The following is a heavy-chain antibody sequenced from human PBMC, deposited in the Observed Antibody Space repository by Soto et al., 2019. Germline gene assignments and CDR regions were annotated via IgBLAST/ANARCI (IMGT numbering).Heavy chain of an antibody. D-gene: IGHD7-27*01. Sequence: QVQLQQWGAGLLKPSETLSLTCAVYGGSFSGYYWSWIRQPPGKGLEWIGEINHSGSTNYNPSLKIRVTISLDTSKNQFSLRLSSVTAADTAVYYCARGWGRIFDYWGQGTLVTVSS. CDR2: INHSGST. J-gene: IGHJ4*02. V-gene: IGHV4-34*01. CDR3: ARGWGRIFDY. CDR1: GGSFSGYY.